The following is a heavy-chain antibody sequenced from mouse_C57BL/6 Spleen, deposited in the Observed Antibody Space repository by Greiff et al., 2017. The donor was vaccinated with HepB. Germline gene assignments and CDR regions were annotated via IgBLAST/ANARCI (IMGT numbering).Heavy chain of an antibody. J-gene: IGHJ4*01. CDR2: INPYNGDT. CDR3: AREGDYYGSSYYYAMDY. Sequence: EVKVVESGPELVKPGDSVKISCKASGYSFTGYFMNWVMQSHGKSLEWIGRINPYNGDTFYNQKFKGKATLTVDKSSSTAHMELRSLTSEDSAVYYCAREGDYYGSSYYYAMDYWGQGTSVTVSS. V-gene: IGHV1-20*01. CDR1: GYSFTGYF. D-gene: IGHD1-1*01.